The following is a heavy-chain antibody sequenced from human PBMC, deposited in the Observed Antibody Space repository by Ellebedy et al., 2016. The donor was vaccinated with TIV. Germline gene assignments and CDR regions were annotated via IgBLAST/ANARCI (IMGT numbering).Heavy chain of an antibody. D-gene: IGHD1-26*01. CDR1: VCTFSSYA. V-gene: IGHV1-69*06. Sequence: SVKVSXXASVCTFSSYAISWVRQAPGHGLEWMGGIIPIFGTANYAQKFQGRVTITADKSTSTAYMELSSLRSEDTAVYYCAREGVYSGSYFEGCFEYWGQGTLVTVSS. CDR3: AREGVYSGSYFEGCFEY. J-gene: IGHJ4*02. CDR2: IIPIFGTA.